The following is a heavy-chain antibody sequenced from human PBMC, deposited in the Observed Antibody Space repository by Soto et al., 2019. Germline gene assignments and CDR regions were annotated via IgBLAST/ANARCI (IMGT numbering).Heavy chain of an antibody. D-gene: IGHD6-19*01. CDR2: INPNSGGT. CDR3: ARDLRGAVAGTVDY. J-gene: IGHJ4*02. CDR1: GYTFTGYY. Sequence: GASVKVSCKASGYTFTGYYMHWVRQAPGQGLEWMGWINPNSGGTNYAQKFQGRVTMTRDTSISTAYMELSRLRSDDTAVYYCARDLRGAVAGTVDYWGQGTLVTVSS. V-gene: IGHV1-2*02.